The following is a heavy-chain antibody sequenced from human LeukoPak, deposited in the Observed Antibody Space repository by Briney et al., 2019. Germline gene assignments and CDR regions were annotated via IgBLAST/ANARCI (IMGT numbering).Heavy chain of an antibody. CDR1: GGSISSYY. Sequence: SETLSLTCTVSGGSISSYYWSWIRQLPGKGLEWIGYIYYSGSTNYNPSLKSRVTISVDTSKNQFSLKLSSVTAADTAVYYCARSIAAAGKGFDYWGQGTLVTVSS. J-gene: IGHJ4*02. D-gene: IGHD6-13*01. V-gene: IGHV4-59*01. CDR2: IYYSGST. CDR3: ARSIAAAGKGFDY.